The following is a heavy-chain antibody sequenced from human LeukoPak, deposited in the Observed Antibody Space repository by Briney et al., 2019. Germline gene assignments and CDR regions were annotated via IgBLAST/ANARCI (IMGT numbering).Heavy chain of an antibody. Sequence: GGSLRLSCAASGFTFSCYAMHWVRQAPGKGLEWVAVISYDGSNKFYADSVKGRFTLSRDNSKNTLYLQMNSLRIEDTAVYYCGRGSVGFGELNYWGQGTLVTVSS. CDR3: GRGSVGFGELNY. J-gene: IGHJ4*02. CDR1: GFTFSCYA. V-gene: IGHV3-30-3*01. CDR2: ISYDGSNK. D-gene: IGHD3-10*01.